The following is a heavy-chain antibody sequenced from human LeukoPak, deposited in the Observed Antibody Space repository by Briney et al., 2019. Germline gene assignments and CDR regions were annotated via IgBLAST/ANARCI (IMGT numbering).Heavy chain of an antibody. CDR1: GGSISSYY. V-gene: IGHV4-59*01. Sequence: PSQTLSLTCTVSGGSISSYYWSWIRQPPGKGLEWIGYIYYSGSTNYNPSLKSRVTISVDTSKNQFSLKLSSVTAADTAVYYCAYTGEYSSGWYYFDYWGQGTLVTVSS. CDR3: AYTGEYSSGWYYFDY. J-gene: IGHJ4*02. CDR2: IYYSGST. D-gene: IGHD6-19*01.